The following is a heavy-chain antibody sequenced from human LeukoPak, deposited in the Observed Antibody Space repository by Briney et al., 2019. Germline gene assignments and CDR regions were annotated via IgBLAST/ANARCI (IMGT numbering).Heavy chain of an antibody. D-gene: IGHD3-16*01. CDR2: IYYSGST. Sequence: PSETLSLTCTVSGGSISSSTYYWGWIRQPPGKGLEWIGSIYYSGSTYYNPSLKRRVTMSVDTSNNQFSLRVTSLTAADTAAYYCARLGALHDAFDVRGQGTLVTVSS. CDR3: ARLGALHDAFDV. CDR1: GGSISSSTYY. J-gene: IGHJ3*01. V-gene: IGHV4-39*07.